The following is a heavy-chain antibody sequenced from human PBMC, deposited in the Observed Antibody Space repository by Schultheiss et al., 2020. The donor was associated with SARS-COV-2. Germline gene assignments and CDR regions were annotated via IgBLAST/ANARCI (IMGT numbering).Heavy chain of an antibody. Sequence: LSLSCSASGFTFSTYAMHWVRQAPGKGLEWVAVIWYDGSNKYYGDSVKGRLTISRDNSKNTLYLQMNSLRGEDTAVYYCARDVAWFGRNGMDVWGQGTTVTVSS. CDR1: GFTFSTYA. CDR3: ARDVAWFGRNGMDV. CDR2: IWYDGSNK. D-gene: IGHD3-10*01. J-gene: IGHJ6*02. V-gene: IGHV3-30*04.